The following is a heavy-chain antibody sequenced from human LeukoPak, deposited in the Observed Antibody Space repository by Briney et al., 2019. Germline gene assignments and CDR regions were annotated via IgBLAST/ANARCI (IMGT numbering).Heavy chain of an antibody. J-gene: IGHJ6*02. CDR3: ARGIAVADSYYYYGMDV. CDR2: INAGNGNT. V-gene: IGHV1-3*01. Sequence: ASVKVSCKASGYTFTSYAMHWVRQAPGQRLEWMGWINAGNGNTKYSQKFQGRVTITRDTSASTAYMELSSLRSGDTAVYYCARGIAVADSYYYYGMDVWGQGTTVTVSS. D-gene: IGHD6-19*01. CDR1: GYTFTSYA.